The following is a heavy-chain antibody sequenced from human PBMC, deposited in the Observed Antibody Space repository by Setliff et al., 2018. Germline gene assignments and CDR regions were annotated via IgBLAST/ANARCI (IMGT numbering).Heavy chain of an antibody. Sequence: GGSLRLSCAASGFTFSSYSMHWVRQAPGKGLEWVANIKQDGSEKYYVDSVKGRFTISRDNARDSLYLQMNSLRAEDTAVYYCVRDTTSGWMLTNWGQGTLVTVSS. D-gene: IGHD6-25*01. CDR2: IKQDGSEK. CDR3: VRDTTSGWMLTN. V-gene: IGHV3-7*01. J-gene: IGHJ4*02. CDR1: GFTFSSYS.